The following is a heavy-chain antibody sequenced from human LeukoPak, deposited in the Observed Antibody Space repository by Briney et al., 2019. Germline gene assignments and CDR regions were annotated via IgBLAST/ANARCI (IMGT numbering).Heavy chain of an antibody. V-gene: IGHV5-51*01. CDR2: IYPGDSNT. D-gene: IGHD6-13*01. J-gene: IGHJ3*02. CDR3: ARQEERVAAAGGDAFDI. CDR1: GYSFTSYW. Sequence: GESLKISCKASGYSFTSYWIGWVRQMPGKGLEWMGIIYPGDSNTRYSPSFQGQVTISADKSISTAYLQWSSLKASDTAMYYCARQEERVAAAGGDAFDIWGQGTMVTVSS.